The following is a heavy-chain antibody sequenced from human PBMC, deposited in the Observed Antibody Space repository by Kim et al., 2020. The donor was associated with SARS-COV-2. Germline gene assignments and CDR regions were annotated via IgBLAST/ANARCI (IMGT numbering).Heavy chain of an antibody. D-gene: IGHD3-16*02. Sequence: GGSLRLSCAASGFTFSSYAMSWVRQAPGKGLEWVSAISGSGGSTYYADSVKGRFTISRDNSKNTLYLQVNSLRAEDTAVYYCAKDPRMITFGGVIAYDYWGQGTLVTVSS. CDR1: GFTFSSYA. V-gene: IGHV3-23*01. CDR3: AKDPRMITFGGVIAYDY. CDR2: ISGSGGST. J-gene: IGHJ4*02.